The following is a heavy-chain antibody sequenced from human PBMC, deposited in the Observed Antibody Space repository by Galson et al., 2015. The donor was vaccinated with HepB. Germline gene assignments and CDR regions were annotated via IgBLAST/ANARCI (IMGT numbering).Heavy chain of an antibody. CDR1: GFTFSNAW. V-gene: IGHV3-15*01. Sequence: SLRLSCAASGFTFSNAWMSWVRQAPGKGLEWVGRIKSKTDGGTTDYAAPVKGRFTISRGDSKNTLYLQMNSLKTEDTAVYYCTTEALLWFGELLTVVGVFDYWGQGTLVTVSS. D-gene: IGHD3-10*01. CDR2: IKSKTDGGTT. CDR3: TTEALLWFGELLTVVGVFDY. J-gene: IGHJ4*02.